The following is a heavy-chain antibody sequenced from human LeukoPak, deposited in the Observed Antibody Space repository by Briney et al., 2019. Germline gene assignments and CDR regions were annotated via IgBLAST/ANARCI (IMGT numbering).Heavy chain of an antibody. D-gene: IGHD1-26*01. CDR1: GFTFSSYE. V-gene: IGHV3-48*03. CDR3: ARDDLSGSYHDY. J-gene: IGHJ4*02. Sequence: PGGSLRLSCAASGFTFSSYEMNWVRQAPGKGLEWVSYISSSGSTIYYADSVKGRFTISRDNAKNSLYLQMNRLRAEDTAVYYCARDDLSGSYHDYWGQGTLVTVSS. CDR2: ISSSGSTI.